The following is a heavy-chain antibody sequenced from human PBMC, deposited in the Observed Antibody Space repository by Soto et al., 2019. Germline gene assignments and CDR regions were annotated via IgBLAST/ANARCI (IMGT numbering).Heavy chain of an antibody. CDR3: VGGQYYFDY. V-gene: IGHV3-30*03. Sequence: QVQLVESGGGVVQPGRSLRLSCAASGFPFSSYGMHWVREAPGKGLEWVAVISYDGSNKYYADSVKGRFTISRDNSASTLYLQMNSLRPEDTALYDCVGGQYYFDYWGQGTLVTVSP. D-gene: IGHD3-10*01. CDR2: ISYDGSNK. J-gene: IGHJ4*02. CDR1: GFPFSSYG.